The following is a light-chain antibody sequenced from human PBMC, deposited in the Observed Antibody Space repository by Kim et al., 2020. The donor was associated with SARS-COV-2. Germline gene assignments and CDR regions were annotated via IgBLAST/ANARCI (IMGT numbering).Light chain of an antibody. CDR3: QSYDSTIQI. CDR2: ADH. Sequence: GKTVTISCTRSSGTIASNYVQWYQQRPGSAPNPVIYADHRRPSGVPDRFSGSIDSSSNSASLTISRLKTEDEADYYCQSYDSTIQIFGGGTQLTVL. V-gene: IGLV6-57*03. CDR1: SGTIASNY. J-gene: IGLJ2*01.